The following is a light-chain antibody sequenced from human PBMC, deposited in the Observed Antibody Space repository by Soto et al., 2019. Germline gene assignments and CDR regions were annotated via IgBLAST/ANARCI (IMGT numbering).Light chain of an antibody. CDR1: QSLNTTY. J-gene: IGKJ1*01. CDR3: QQYGRSPKLT. Sequence: EIVLTQSPGTLSLSPGERATLSCRTSQSLNTTYLAWYQQKPGQAPSLLIYGASSRAAGNPERFSGRGSGTEFNLTISRLEAGDFAVDYWQQYGRSPKLTFGQGPNVEIK. CDR2: GAS. V-gene: IGKV3-20*01.